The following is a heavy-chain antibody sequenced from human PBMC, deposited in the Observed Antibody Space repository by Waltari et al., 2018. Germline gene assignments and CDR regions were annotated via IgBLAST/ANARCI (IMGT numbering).Heavy chain of an antibody. CDR1: GFNFSSTG. CDR2: IWYDGNNK. J-gene: IGHJ4*02. Sequence: QVQLVESGGDVVQPGTSLRLSCAASGFNFSSTGMHWVRQPPGKWLEWVTVIWYDGNNKYYADSVNGRFTISRDNSKSTLYLQMDSLTAEYTAVYYCARGLLMNPVLIDFWGQGTLVTVSS. V-gene: IGHV3-33*01. D-gene: IGHD3-16*01. CDR3: ARGLLMNPVLIDF.